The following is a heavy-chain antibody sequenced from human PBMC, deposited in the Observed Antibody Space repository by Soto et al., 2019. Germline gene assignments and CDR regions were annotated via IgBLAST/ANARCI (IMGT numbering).Heavy chain of an antibody. V-gene: IGHV2-5*02. J-gene: IGHJ6*02. CDR1: AFSLSTGGVG. Sequence: GPTLVNPTQTLTLTCTFSAFSLSTGGVGVGWIRQPPGKALEWLALIYWDDDKRYSPSLRSRLTITKDTSKNQVVLTMTNMDPVDTATYYCIHSRCGGDCLQSYASYYYYGMDVWGQGT. D-gene: IGHD2-21*02. CDR3: IHSRCGGDCLQSYASYYYYGMDV. CDR2: IYWDDDK.